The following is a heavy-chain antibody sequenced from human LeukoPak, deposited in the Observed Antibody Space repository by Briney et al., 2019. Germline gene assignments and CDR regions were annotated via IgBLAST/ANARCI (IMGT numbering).Heavy chain of an antibody. CDR3: ASSPLIAAIRDY. CDR1: GLIFTSYA. V-gene: IGHV3-30-3*01. J-gene: IGHJ4*02. CDR2: ISYDGSNK. D-gene: IGHD6-25*01. Sequence: PGGSPRLSCAASGLIFTSYAVHWGRQAPGKGLEWVAVISYDGSNKYYADSVKGRFTISRDNSNNTLYLQMNSLRAEDTAVYYCASSPLIAAIRDYWGRGTLVTVSS.